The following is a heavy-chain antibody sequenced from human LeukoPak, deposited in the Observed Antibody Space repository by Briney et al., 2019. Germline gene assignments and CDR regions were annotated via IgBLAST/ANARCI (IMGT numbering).Heavy chain of an antibody. CDR2: VSYSGSST. CDR1: GFTXXXXX. Sequence: GGSLRLSCAASGFTXXXXXXXXXXXXPXXXXXXXSGVSYSGSSTYYTDSVKGRFTISRDNSKNTLYLQMNSLRAEDTASYYCAKGGGFLNKHFDYWGQGTLVTVSS. D-gene: IGHD1/OR15-1a*01. V-gene: IGHV3-23*01. J-gene: IGHJ4*02. CDR3: AKGGGFLNKHFDY.